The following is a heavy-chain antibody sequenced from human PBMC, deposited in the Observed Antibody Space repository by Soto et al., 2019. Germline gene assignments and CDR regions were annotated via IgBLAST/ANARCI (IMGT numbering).Heavy chain of an antibody. J-gene: IGHJ4*02. V-gene: IGHV4-31*02. CDR2: IYYSGST. D-gene: IGHD6-6*01. Sequence: DLEWIGYIYYSGSTYYNPSLKSRVTISVDTSKNQFSLKLSSVTAADTAVYYCARDPIAARPDYWGQGTLVTVSS. CDR3: ARDPIAARPDY.